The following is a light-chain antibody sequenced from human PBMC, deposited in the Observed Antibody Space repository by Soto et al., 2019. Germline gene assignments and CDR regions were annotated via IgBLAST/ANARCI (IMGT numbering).Light chain of an antibody. Sequence: DIQMTQSPSPLSASVGDGVTITCRASQSISSYLNWYQQKPGKAPKLLIYAASSLQSGVPSRFSGSGSGTDFTLTISSLQPEDFATYYCQQSYSTPRTFGQGTRWIS. CDR2: AAS. CDR3: QQSYSTPRT. CDR1: QSISSY. V-gene: IGKV1-39*01. J-gene: IGKJ1*01.